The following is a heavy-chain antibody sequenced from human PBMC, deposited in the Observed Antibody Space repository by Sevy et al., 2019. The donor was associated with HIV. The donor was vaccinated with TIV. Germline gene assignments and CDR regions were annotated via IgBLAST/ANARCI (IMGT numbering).Heavy chain of an antibody. CDR3: ASTYMTTGFDP. J-gene: IGHJ5*02. Sequence: SETLSLTCTVSGGSVSSGSYYWSWIRQPPGKGLEWIGYIYYSGSTNYNPSLKSRVTISVDTSKNQFSLKLSSVTAADTVVYYCASTYMTTGFDPWGQGTLVTVSS. CDR1: GGSVSSGSYY. D-gene: IGHD4-4*01. CDR2: IYYSGST. V-gene: IGHV4-61*01.